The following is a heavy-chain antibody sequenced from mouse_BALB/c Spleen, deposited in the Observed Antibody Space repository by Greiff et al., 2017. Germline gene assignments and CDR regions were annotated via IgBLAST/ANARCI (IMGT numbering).Heavy chain of an antibody. CDR1: GFTFSSYT. D-gene: IGHD1-1*01. V-gene: IGHV5-12-2*01. CDR2: ISNGGGST. J-gene: IGHJ4*01. CDR3: ARDYYGYAMDY. Sequence: EVMLVESGGGLVQPGGSLKLSCAASGFTFSSYTMSWVRQTPEKRLEWVAYISNGGGSTYYPDTVKGRFTISRDNAKNTLYLQMSSLKSEDTAMYYCARDYYGYAMDYWGQGTSVTVSS.